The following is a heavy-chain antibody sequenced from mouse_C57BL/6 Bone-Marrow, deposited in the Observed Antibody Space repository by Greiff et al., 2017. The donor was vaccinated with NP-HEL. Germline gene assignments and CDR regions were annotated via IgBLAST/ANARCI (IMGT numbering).Heavy chain of an antibody. D-gene: IGHD1-1*01. CDR3: ARSLATTVGDDAMDY. CDR2: ISNGGGST. J-gene: IGHJ4*01. V-gene: IGHV5-12*01. CDR1: GFTFSDYY. Sequence: EVQLVESGGGLVQPGGSLKLSCAASGFTFSDYYMYWVRQTPEKRLEWVAYISNGGGSTYYPDTVKGRFTLSRDNAKNTLYLQMSRLKSEDTAMYYCARSLATTVGDDAMDYWGQGTSVTVSS.